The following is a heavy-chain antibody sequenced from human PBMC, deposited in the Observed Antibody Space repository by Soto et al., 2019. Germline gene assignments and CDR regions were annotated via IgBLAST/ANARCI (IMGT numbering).Heavy chain of an antibody. CDR1: GFTFSSYG. V-gene: IGHV3-30*18. D-gene: IGHD2-2*01. CDR2: ISYDGSNK. J-gene: IGHJ6*02. CDR3: AKDLGYCSSTSCYSPYYYYGMDV. Sequence: GGSLRLSCAASGFTFSSYGMHWVRQAPGKGLEWVAVISYDGSNKYYADSVKGRFTISRDNSKNTLYLQMNSLRAEDTAVYYCAKDLGYCSSTSCYSPYYYYGMDVWGQGTTVTVSS.